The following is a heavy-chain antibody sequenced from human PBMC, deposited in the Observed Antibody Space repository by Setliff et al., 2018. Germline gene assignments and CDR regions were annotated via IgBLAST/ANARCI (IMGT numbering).Heavy chain of an antibody. CDR1: GGSISSSSYY. CDR3: ARRGYRYSDNWFDP. V-gene: IGHV4-39*01. Sequence: KPSETLSLTCTVSGGSISSSSYYWGWIRQSPGKGLEWIGNIYYSGSTYFNPSLKSRVTISVDTSKNQFSLKLSSVTAADTAVYYCARRGYRYSDNWFDPWGQGTLVTVSS. D-gene: IGHD5-18*01. CDR2: IYYSGST. J-gene: IGHJ5*02.